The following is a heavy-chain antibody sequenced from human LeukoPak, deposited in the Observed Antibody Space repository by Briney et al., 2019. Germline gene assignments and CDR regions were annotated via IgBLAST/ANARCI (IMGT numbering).Heavy chain of an antibody. CDR3: AKDRWSLGIAAAPGPYYFDY. CDR1: GFTFSSFA. V-gene: IGHV3-30*18. D-gene: IGHD6-13*01. J-gene: IGHJ4*02. CDR2: LSYDGSKK. Sequence: GGSLRLSCAASGFTFSSFAIHWVRQTPGKGLEWVAVLSYDGSKKYYADSVKGRFTISRDNSKNTVYLQMNSPRAEDTAVYYCAKDRWSLGIAAAPGPYYFDYWGQGTLVTVSS.